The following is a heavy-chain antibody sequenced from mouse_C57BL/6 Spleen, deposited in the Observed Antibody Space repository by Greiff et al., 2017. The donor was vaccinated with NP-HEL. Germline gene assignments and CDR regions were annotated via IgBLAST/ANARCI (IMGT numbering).Heavy chain of an antibody. CDR2: IHPNSGST. D-gene: IGHD1-1*01. J-gene: IGHJ4*01. Sequence: QVQLKQPGAELVKPGASVKLSCKASGYTFTSYWMHWVKQRPGQGLEWIGMIHPNSGSTNYNEKFKSKATLTVDKSSSTAYMQLSSLTSEDSAVYYCARSYGSSYYYAMDYWGQGTSVTVSS. V-gene: IGHV1-64*01. CDR1: GYTFTSYW. CDR3: ARSYGSSYYYAMDY.